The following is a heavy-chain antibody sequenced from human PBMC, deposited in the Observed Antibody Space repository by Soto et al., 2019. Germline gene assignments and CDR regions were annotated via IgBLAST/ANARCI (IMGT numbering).Heavy chain of an antibody. Sequence: EVQLVESGGGLVQPGGSLRLSCAASGFIFSDHYMDWVRQAPGKGLEWVGRTRTKTQRYTTEYASSVKGRFTISRDNSKNTLYLQMNSLRAEDTAVYYCARARDGYNFLYEPTWGQGTLVTVSS. V-gene: IGHV3-72*01. CDR1: GFIFSDHY. D-gene: IGHD5-12*01. CDR2: TRTKTQRYTT. CDR3: ARARDGYNFLYEPT. J-gene: IGHJ4*02.